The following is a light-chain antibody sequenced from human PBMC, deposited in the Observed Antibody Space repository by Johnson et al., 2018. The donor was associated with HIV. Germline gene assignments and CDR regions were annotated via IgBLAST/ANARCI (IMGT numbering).Light chain of an antibody. CDR3: ETWDSSLSAGRDV. Sequence: QSLLTQPPSVSAAPGQKVTISCSGSSSNIGNNYVSWYQQLPGTAPKLLIYDNNKRPSGIPDRFSGSQSGTSATLGITGLQTGDEADYYCETWDSSLSAGRDVFGTGTKVTVL. CDR1: SSNIGNNY. CDR2: DNN. V-gene: IGLV1-51*01. J-gene: IGLJ1*01.